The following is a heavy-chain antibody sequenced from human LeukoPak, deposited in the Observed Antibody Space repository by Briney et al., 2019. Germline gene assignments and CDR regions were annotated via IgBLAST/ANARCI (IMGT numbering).Heavy chain of an antibody. CDR3: TTGGYYYGSGSYSLRVFDR. CDR1: GFTFSNYW. CDR2: IYSDGSST. Sequence: GGSERLSCAASGFTFSNYWMHWVRQAPGKGLVWVSRIYSDGSSTSYADSVKGRFTTSRDNAKNTLYLQMNSLKTEDTAVYYCTTGGYYYGSGSYSLRVFDRWGHGILVTVSS. J-gene: IGHJ5*02. D-gene: IGHD3-10*01. V-gene: IGHV3-74*01.